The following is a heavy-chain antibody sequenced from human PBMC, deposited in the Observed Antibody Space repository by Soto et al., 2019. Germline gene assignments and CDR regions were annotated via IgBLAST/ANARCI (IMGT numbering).Heavy chain of an antibody. J-gene: IGHJ4*02. CDR1: GGSFSGYY. CDR2: INHSGST. V-gene: IGHV4-34*01. Sequence: PSETLSLTCAVYGGSFSGYYWSWIRQPPGKGLEWIGEINHSGSTNYNPSLKSRVTISVDTSKNQFSLKLSSVTAADTAVYYCARGPLFDYWGQGTLVTVYS. CDR3: ARGPLFDY.